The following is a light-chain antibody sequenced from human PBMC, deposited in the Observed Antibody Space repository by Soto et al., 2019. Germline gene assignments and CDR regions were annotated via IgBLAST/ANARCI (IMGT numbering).Light chain of an antibody. CDR1: QSISTW. J-gene: IGKJ4*01. Sequence: DIQMTQSPSTLSAYVGDRVTITCRASQSISTWLAWYQQKPGKAPKLLIYKASSLESGVPSRFSGSGSGTEFALTISSLQPDDFATYYCQQYNTSSLTFGGGTKVEIK. CDR3: QQYNTSSLT. V-gene: IGKV1-5*03. CDR2: KAS.